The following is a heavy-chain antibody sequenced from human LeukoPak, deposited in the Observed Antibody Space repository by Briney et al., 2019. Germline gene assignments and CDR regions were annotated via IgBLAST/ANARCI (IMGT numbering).Heavy chain of an antibody. V-gene: IGHV1-2*02. CDR1: GYTFTGYY. D-gene: IGHD2-21*01. J-gene: IGHJ2*01. Sequence: ASVKVSCKASGYTFTGYYMHWVRQAPGQGLEWMGWVNPNSGGTNYAQSFQGRVTMTWDTSISTVHLELSRLTSDDTAVYYCARSSVDWYFDLWAVAPCSVSPQ. CDR3: ARSSVDWYFDL. CDR2: VNPNSGGT.